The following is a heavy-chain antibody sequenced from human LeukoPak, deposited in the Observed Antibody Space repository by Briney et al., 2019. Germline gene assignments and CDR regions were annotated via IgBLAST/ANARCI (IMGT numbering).Heavy chain of an antibody. V-gene: IGHV3-7*01. J-gene: IGHJ4*02. CDR1: GFTFSSYW. D-gene: IGHD3-22*01. Sequence: GGSLRLSCAASGFTFSSYWMSWVRQAPGKGLEWVGNINLDGSEKYYVDSVKGRFTISRDNSKNSLYLQMNSLRAEDTAVYYCARNFHRRLYDSSGYYPYWGQGTLVTVSS. CDR3: ARNFHRRLYDSSGYYPY. CDR2: INLDGSEK.